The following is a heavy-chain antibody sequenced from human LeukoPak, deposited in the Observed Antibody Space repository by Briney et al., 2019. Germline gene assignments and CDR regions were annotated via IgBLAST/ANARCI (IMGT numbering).Heavy chain of an antibody. Sequence: GGSLRLSCAASGFTFSSYGMHWVRQAPGKGLEWVAFIRCDGSNKYYADSVKGRFTISRDNSKNTLYLQMNSLRAEDTAVYYCAKTYGDYFDYWGQGTLVTVSS. CDR3: AKTYGDYFDY. CDR1: GFTFSSYG. D-gene: IGHD4-17*01. V-gene: IGHV3-30*02. CDR2: IRCDGSNK. J-gene: IGHJ4*02.